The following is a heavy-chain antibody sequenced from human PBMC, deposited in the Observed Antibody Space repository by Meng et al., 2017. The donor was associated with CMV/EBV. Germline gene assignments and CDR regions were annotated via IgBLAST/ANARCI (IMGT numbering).Heavy chain of an antibody. V-gene: IGHV4-59*01. D-gene: IGHD6-13*01. Sequence: SETLYLTCTVSGGSISSYYWSWIRQPPGKGLEWIGYIYYSGSTNYNPSLKSRVTISVDTSKNQFSLKLSSVTAADTAVYYCARGKRYSSSWYPSFDYWGQGTLVTVSS. J-gene: IGHJ4*02. CDR1: GGSISSYY. CDR3: ARGKRYSSSWYPSFDY. CDR2: IYYSGST.